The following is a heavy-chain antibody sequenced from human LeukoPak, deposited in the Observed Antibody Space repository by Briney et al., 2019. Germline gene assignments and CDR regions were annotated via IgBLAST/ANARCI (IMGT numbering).Heavy chain of an antibody. Sequence: GGSLRLSCAASGFGISSHFMSWVRQAPGKGLEWVSGISWNSGSIGYADSVKGRFTISRDNAKNSLYLQMNSLRAEDTALYYCAKDSSLLWFGEFPSTHFDYWGQGTLVTVSS. CDR2: ISWNSGSI. V-gene: IGHV3-9*01. J-gene: IGHJ4*02. CDR3: AKDSSLLWFGEFPSTHFDY. CDR1: GFGISSHF. D-gene: IGHD3-10*01.